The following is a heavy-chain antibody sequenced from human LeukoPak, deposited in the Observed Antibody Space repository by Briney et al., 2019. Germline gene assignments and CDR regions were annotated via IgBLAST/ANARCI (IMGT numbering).Heavy chain of an antibody. CDR2: IYYSGST. D-gene: IGHD4-17*01. V-gene: IGHV4-59*01. CDR1: SGSISSYY. J-gene: IGHJ4*02. CDR3: ASQEYGDYPLFDY. Sequence: SETLSLTCTVSSGSISSYYWSWIRQPPGKGLEWIGYIYYSGSTNYNPSLKSRVTISVDTSKNQFSLKLSSVTAADTAVYYCASQEYGDYPLFDYWGQGTLVTVSS.